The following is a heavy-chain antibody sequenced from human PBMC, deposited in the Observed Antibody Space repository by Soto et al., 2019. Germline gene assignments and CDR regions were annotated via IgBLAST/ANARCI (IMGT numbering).Heavy chain of an antibody. Sequence: PSETLSLTCTVSGGSISSGDYYWSWIRQPPGKGLEWIGYIYYSGSTYYNPSLKSRVTISVDTSKNQFSLKLSSVTAADTAVYYCARVGAAAGNINWFDPGGQGTLVTVSS. V-gene: IGHV4-30-4*01. CDR1: GGSISSGDYY. CDR3: ARVGAAAGNINWFDP. D-gene: IGHD6-13*01. CDR2: IYYSGST. J-gene: IGHJ5*02.